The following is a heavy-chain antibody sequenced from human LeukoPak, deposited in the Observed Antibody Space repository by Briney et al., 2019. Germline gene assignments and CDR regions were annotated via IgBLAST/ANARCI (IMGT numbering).Heavy chain of an antibody. V-gene: IGHV1-18*01. CDR2: ISVYSGNT. CDR3: ARDGWSLGP. CDR1: GYTFGGYG. D-gene: IGHD2-8*01. J-gene: IGHJ5*02. Sequence: ASVKVSCKASGYTFGGYGVSWVRQAPGQGPEWMAWISVYSGNTEYAQKFQDRVTLTADTSTSTVYMELRSLRSDDTAVYYCARDGWSLGPWGQGTLVTVSS.